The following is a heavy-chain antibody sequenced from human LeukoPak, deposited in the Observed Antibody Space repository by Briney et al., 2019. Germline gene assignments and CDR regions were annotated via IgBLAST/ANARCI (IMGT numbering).Heavy chain of an antibody. CDR2: ITPNSGGR. V-gene: IGHV1-2*02. CDR1: GYTFTGYY. J-gene: IGHJ6*02. CDR3: PRERCSGGSCYSYYYYGMDV. Sequence: ASVKVSCKASGYTFTGYYMPWVRQAPGQGLEWMGWITPNSGGRTSAQKFQGRVTMTRATSISTAYMELSRLRSDDTAVYYCPRERCSGGSCYSYYYYGMDVWGQGTTVTVSS. D-gene: IGHD2-15*01.